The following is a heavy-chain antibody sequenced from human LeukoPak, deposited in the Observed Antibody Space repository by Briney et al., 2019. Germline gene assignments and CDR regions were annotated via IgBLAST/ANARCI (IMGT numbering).Heavy chain of an antibody. CDR1: GGSISSYY. V-gene: IGHV4-39*02. CDR3: ARSRKNDCSSTSCYTDY. D-gene: IGHD2-2*02. CDR2: IYYSGST. Sequence: SETPSLTCTVSGGSISSYYWGWIRQPPGKGLEWIGSIYYSGSTYYNPSLKSRVTISVDTSKNHFSLKVSSVTAADTAVYYCARSRKNDCSSTSCYTDYWGQGTLVTVSS. J-gene: IGHJ4*02.